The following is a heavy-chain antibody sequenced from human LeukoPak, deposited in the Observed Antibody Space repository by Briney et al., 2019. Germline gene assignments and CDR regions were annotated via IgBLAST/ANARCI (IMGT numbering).Heavy chain of an antibody. CDR3: ARDDSGWDRDYYYYYGMDV. Sequence: PGGSLRLSCAASGFTFSSYWMHWVRQAPGKGLVWVSRINSDGSSTSYADSVKGRFTISRDNAKNTLYLQMNSLRAEDTAVYYCARDDSGWDRDYYYYYGMDVWGQGTTVTVSS. CDR1: GFTFSSYW. J-gene: IGHJ6*02. D-gene: IGHD5-12*01. CDR2: INSDGSST. V-gene: IGHV3-74*01.